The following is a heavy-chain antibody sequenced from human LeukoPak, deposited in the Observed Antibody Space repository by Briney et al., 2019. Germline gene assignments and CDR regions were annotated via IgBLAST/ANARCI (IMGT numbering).Heavy chain of an antibody. Sequence: GGSLRLSCAASGFTFSSYWMSWVRQAPGKGLEWVANIKQDGSEKYYVDSVKGRFTISRDNAENSLYLQMNSLRVEDTAFYYCARDLAYSRLDYWGQGMLVTVSS. V-gene: IGHV3-7*01. D-gene: IGHD5-18*01. CDR2: IKQDGSEK. CDR1: GFTFSSYW. J-gene: IGHJ4*02. CDR3: ARDLAYSRLDY.